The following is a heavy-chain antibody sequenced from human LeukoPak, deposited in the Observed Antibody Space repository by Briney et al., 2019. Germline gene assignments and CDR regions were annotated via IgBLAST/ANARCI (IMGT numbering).Heavy chain of an antibody. CDR1: GFAFSTYS. D-gene: IGHD2-2*01. J-gene: IGHJ3*02. CDR3: ARETGCSSTSCYGVAFDI. Sequence: GGSLRLSCAASGFAFSTYSMNWVRQAPGKGLEWVAAINTRSKTYYADSVKGRFTMSRDNAKNSLYLQMNSLRAEDTAVYYCARETGCSSTSCYGVAFDIWGQGTMVTVSS. CDR2: INTRSKT. V-gene: IGHV3-21*01.